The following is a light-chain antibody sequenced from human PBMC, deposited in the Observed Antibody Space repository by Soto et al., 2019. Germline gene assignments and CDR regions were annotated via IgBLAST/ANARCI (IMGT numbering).Light chain of an antibody. V-gene: IGKV2-28*01. CDR2: LGS. CDR1: QSLLHSNGYNY. CDR3: MQVLQTPPT. Sequence: DIVMTQSPLSLPVTPGEPASISCRSSQSLLHSNGYNYLDWYLQKPGQSPQLLIYLGSNRASGVHDRFSGSGSGTDFTLKISRVEAEDVGVYYCMQVLQTPPTFGQGTKVEIK. J-gene: IGKJ1*01.